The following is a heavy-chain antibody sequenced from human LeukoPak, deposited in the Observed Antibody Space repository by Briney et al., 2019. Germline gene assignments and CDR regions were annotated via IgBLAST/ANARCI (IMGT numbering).Heavy chain of an antibody. Sequence: PSETLSLTCTVSGGSISSYYWSWIRQPPGKGLQWIGYIYYSGSTNYNPSLKSRVTISVDTSKNQFSLKLSSVTAADTAVFYCARVRGYSYGSDAFGIWGQGTMVTVSS. J-gene: IGHJ3*02. D-gene: IGHD5-18*01. CDR3: ARVRGYSYGSDAFGI. V-gene: IGHV4-59*01. CDR2: IYYSGST. CDR1: GGSISSYY.